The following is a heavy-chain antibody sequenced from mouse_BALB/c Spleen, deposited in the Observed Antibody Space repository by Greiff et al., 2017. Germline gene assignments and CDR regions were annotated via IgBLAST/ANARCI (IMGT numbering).Heavy chain of an antibody. J-gene: IGHJ2*01. Sequence: QVQLQQSGAELMKPGASVKISCKATGYTFSSYWIEWVKQRPGHGLEWIGEILPGSGSTNYNEKFKGKATFTADTSSNTAYMQLSSLTSEDSAVYYCAITTRTTTTDWGGQGTTLRVSS. D-gene: IGHD2-4*01. CDR1: GYTFSSYW. V-gene: IGHV1-9*01. CDR2: ILPGSGST. CDR3: AITTRTTTTDW.